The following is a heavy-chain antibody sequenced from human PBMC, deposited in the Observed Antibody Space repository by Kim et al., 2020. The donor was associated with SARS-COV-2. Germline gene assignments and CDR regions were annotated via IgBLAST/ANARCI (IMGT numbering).Heavy chain of an antibody. V-gene: IGHV4-59*01. CDR1: GGSISSYY. Sequence: SETLSLTCTVSGGSISSYYWSWIRQPPGKGLEWIGYIYYSGSTNYNPSLKSRVTISVDTSKNQFSLKLSSATAADTAVYYCVGSSGYYRWKNWGQGTLVTVSS. CDR2: IYYSGST. D-gene: IGHD3-22*01. J-gene: IGHJ4*02. CDR3: VGSSGYYRWKN.